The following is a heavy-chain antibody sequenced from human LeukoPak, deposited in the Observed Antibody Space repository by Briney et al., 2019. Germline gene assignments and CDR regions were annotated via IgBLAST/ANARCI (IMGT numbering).Heavy chain of an antibody. CDR1: GYTFTGYY. V-gene: IGHV1-2*02. CDR3: ARSRFASSVFFDY. D-gene: IGHD3-22*01. Sequence: ASVKVSCKASGYTFTGYYMHWVRQAPGQGLEWMGWINPNSGGTNYAQKFQGRVTMTRDTSISTAYMELSRLRSDDTAVYYCARSRFASSVFFDYWGQGTLVTVSS. J-gene: IGHJ4*02. CDR2: INPNSGGT.